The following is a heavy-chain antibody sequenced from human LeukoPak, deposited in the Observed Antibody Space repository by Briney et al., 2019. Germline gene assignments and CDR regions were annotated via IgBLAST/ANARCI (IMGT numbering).Heavy chain of an antibody. CDR3: ARRYSYGYYYYMDV. V-gene: IGHV4-59*01. CDR1: GGSISIYY. D-gene: IGHD5-18*01. J-gene: IGHJ6*03. CDR2: IYYSGST. Sequence: PSETLSLTCTVSGGSISIYYWSWIRQPPGKGLEWIGYIYYSGSTNYNPSLKSRVTISVDTSKNQFSLKLSSVTAADTAVYYCARRYSYGYYYYMDVWGKGTTVTVSS.